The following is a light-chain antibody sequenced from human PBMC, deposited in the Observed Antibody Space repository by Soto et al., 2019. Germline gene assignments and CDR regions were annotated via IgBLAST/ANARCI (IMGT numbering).Light chain of an antibody. CDR1: QSISSW. CDR2: QAS. V-gene: IGKV1-5*03. CDR3: QQYNSYSSWA. Sequence: DIQMTQSPSTLSASVGDRVTITCRASQSISSWLAWYQQKPGKAPKLLIYQASSLESGVPARSSGSGSGTEFTLSICSLQPDGFPPYYCQQYNSYSSWAVGQGAKVEIK. J-gene: IGKJ1*01.